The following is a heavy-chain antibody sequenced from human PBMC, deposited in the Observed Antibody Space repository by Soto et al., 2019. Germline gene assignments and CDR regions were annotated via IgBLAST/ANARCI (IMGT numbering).Heavy chain of an antibody. CDR3: ATRGRDDYYDRSGPRHAFEI. CDR1: GFTFDDYA. D-gene: IGHD3-22*01. J-gene: IGHJ3*02. Sequence: EVQLVESGGGLVQPGRSLRLSCAASGFTFDDYAMHWVRQAPGKGLEWFSGISWNSGSIGYAYSVKGRFTISRDNANNTLYLQMNRLRAADTALYYCATRGRDDYYDRSGPRHAFEIWGQGKMVTVSS. V-gene: IGHV3-9*01. CDR2: ISWNSGSI.